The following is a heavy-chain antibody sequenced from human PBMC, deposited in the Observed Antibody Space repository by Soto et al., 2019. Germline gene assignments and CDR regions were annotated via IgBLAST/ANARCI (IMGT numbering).Heavy chain of an antibody. V-gene: IGHV3-23*01. Sequence: EVQLLESGGGLVQPGGSLTLSCAASGFTFSSYAMSWLRQAPGKGLEWVSAIDGPGDNTHYADAVKGRFTLSRDNSRNTLYLHITGLRTEDTALYYCAKQVTGWFNDAFDIWGQGTVVTVSS. CDR1: GFTFSSYA. D-gene: IGHD6-19*01. J-gene: IGHJ3*02. CDR2: IDGPGDNT. CDR3: AKQVTGWFNDAFDI.